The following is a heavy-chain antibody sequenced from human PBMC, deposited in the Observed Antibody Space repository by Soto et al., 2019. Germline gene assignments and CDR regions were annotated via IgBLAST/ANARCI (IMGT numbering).Heavy chain of an antibody. D-gene: IGHD1-26*01. V-gene: IGHV3-33*01. J-gene: IGHJ4*02. Sequence: QTGGSLRLSCAASGFTFSSYGMHWVRQSPGKGLEWVAVIWYDGSNKYYADSVKGRFTISRDNSKNTLYLQMNSLRAEDTAVYYCARDSPNSGSYYDYGSDYWGQGTLVTVSS. CDR3: ARDSPNSGSYYDYGSDY. CDR2: IWYDGSNK. CDR1: GFTFSSYG.